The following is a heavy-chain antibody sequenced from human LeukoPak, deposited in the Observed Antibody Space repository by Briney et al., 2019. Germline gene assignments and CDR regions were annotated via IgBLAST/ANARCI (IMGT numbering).Heavy chain of an antibody. CDR1: GFTFSSYA. D-gene: IGHD5-12*01. CDR3: ARDVSGRPYYYYYYVDV. V-gene: IGHV3-20*04. Sequence: GGSLRLSCAASGFTFSSYAMSWVRQAPGKGLEWVSGINWNGGSTGYADSVKGRFTISRDNAKNSLYLQMNSLRAEDTALYYCARDVSGRPYYYYYYVDVWGKGTTVTVSS. CDR2: INWNGGST. J-gene: IGHJ6*03.